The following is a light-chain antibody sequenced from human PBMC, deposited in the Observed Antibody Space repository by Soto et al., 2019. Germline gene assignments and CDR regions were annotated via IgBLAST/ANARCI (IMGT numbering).Light chain of an antibody. Sequence: GDRVTITCRASQNINNWIAWYQQKPGKAPKFLIYDASTLESGVPSRFSGSGFGTEFTLTISSLQPDDFAIYYCQQYNSYSFTFGGGTKVDIK. CDR3: QQYNSYSFT. J-gene: IGKJ4*01. CDR2: DAS. V-gene: IGKV1-5*01. CDR1: QNINNW.